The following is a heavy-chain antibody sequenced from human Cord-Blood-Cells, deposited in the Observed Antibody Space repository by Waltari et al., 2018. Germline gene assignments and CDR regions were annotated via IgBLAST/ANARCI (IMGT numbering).Heavy chain of an antibody. V-gene: IGHV4-39*01. D-gene: IGHD3-22*01. Sequence: QLQLQESGPGLVKPSETLSLTCPVSGGPTRSSSYYWGWIRQPPGKGLEWLGGIYYSGSTYYNPSLKSRVTISVDTSKNQFSLKLSSVTAADTAVYYCARVDSSGYYYFAFDIWGQGTMVTVSS. CDR2: IYYSGST. CDR1: GGPTRSSSYY. J-gene: IGHJ3*02. CDR3: ARVDSSGYYYFAFDI.